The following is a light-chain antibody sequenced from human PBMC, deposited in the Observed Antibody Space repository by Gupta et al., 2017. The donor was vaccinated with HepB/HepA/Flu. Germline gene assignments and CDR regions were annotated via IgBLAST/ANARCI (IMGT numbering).Light chain of an antibody. CDR1: QSVSRN. V-gene: IGKV3-15*01. J-gene: IGKJ4*01. CDR2: GAS. CDR3: QQYNNWPPLLT. Sequence: EIVMTQSPATLSVSQGERATLSCRASQSVSRNLAWYQQKPGQAPRLLIHGASTRATGVPARFSGSGSGTEFTLTISSLQSEDFAVYYCQQYNNWPPLLTFGGGTKVEIK.